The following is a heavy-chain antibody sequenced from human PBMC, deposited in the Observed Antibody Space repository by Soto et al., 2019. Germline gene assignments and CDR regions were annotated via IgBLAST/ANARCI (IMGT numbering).Heavy chain of an antibody. CDR2: ISGSGSDT. CDR3: AKSFSSNWYDYFNS. CDR1: GFNFRAYG. D-gene: IGHD6-13*01. V-gene: IGHV3-23*01. J-gene: IGHJ4*02. Sequence: GGSLRLSCAASGFNFRAYGMHWVRQAPGKGLQWVSAISGSGSDTYYADSVKGRFTISRDTSKNTLYLQMNSLRAEDTALYYCAKSFSSNWYDYFNSWGQGSLVTVSS.